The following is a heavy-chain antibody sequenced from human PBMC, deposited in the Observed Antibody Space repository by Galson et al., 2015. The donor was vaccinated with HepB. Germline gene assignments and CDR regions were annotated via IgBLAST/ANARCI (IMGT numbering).Heavy chain of an antibody. Sequence: SLRLSCAASGFTFSSYSMNWVRQAPGKGLEWVANIKPDGSEKYYVDSVKGRFTISRDDAKNSLYLQMNSLRAEDTAVYYCARALTAAGNYWGQGTLVTVSS. CDR1: GFTFSSYS. CDR3: ARALTAAGNY. V-gene: IGHV3-7*01. CDR2: IKPDGSEK. D-gene: IGHD6-13*01. J-gene: IGHJ4*02.